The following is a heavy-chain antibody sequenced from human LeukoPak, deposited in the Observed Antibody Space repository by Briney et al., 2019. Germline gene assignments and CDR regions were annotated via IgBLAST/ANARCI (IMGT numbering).Heavy chain of an antibody. J-gene: IGHJ4*02. Sequence: PGGSLRLSCAASGFTFSTYWMHWVRQAPGKGLEWVSCISSSSYIYYADSVKGRFTISRDNAKNSLYLQMNSLRAEDTAVYYCARAHNWKYGSFDFWGQGTLVTVSS. CDR1: GFTFSTYW. CDR3: ARAHNWKYGSFDF. V-gene: IGHV3-69-1*01. CDR2: ISSSSYI. D-gene: IGHD1-7*01.